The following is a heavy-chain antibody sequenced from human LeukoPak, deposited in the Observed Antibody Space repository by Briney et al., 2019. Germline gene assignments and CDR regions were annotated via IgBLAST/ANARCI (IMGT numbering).Heavy chain of an antibody. D-gene: IGHD1-26*01. Sequence: KTSETLSLTCTGSGGSISSSGYYWGWIRQPPGKGPQWIASIYYSGSTYYNPSLKSRVTISVDTSKNQLSLKLSSLTAADTAVYYCARHEYSGSYYGLSWFDPWGQGTLVTVSS. CDR3: ARHEYSGSYYGLSWFDP. CDR1: GGSISSSGYY. CDR2: IYYSGST. V-gene: IGHV4-39*01. J-gene: IGHJ5*02.